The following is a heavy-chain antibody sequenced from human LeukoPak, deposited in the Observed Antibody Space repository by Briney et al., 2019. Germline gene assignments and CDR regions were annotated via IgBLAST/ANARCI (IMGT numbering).Heavy chain of an antibody. CDR1: GYTFTGYY. V-gene: IGHV1-2*02. Sequence: ASVKVSCKASGYTFTGYYMHWVRQAPGQGLEWMGWINPNSGGTKYAQKFQGRVTMTRDTSISTAYMELSRLRSDDTAVYYCARGHSSGWRRTWPFDYWGQGTLVTVSS. J-gene: IGHJ4*02. CDR3: ARGHSSGWRRTWPFDY. D-gene: IGHD6-19*01. CDR2: INPNSGGT.